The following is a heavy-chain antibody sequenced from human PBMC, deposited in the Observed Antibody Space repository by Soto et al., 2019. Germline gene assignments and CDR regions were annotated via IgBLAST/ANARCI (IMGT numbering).Heavy chain of an antibody. CDR2: IFPSGTT. CDR3: ARSREFDY. Sequence: SETLSLTCGFSVVSLSGATYSWNWIRQPPGKGLEWIGYIFPSGTTYYNPSLKSRVTISIDVSKNQFSLSLRSLTAADTAVYYRARSREFDYWSQGTLVTVSS. J-gene: IGHJ4*02. V-gene: IGHV4-30-2*01. CDR1: VVSLSGATYS.